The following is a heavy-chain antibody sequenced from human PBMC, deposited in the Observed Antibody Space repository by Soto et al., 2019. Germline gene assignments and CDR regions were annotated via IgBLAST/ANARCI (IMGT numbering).Heavy chain of an antibody. D-gene: IGHD3-22*01. Sequence: GGSLRLSCAASGFTFSSYAMHWVRQAPGKGLEYVSAISSNGGSTYYANSVKGRFTISRDNAKNTLYLQMNSLKDEDMAVYYCARDNIYYYYDTSGYYYGAFDIXGQGTMVTVSS. CDR1: GFTFSSYA. J-gene: IGHJ3*02. V-gene: IGHV3-64*01. CDR3: ARDNIYYYYDTSGYYYGAFDI. CDR2: ISSNGGST.